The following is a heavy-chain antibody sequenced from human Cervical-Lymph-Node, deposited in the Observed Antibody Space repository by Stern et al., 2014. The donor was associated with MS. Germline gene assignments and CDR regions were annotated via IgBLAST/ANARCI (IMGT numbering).Heavy chain of an antibody. CDR2: ISTYNGNT. CDR1: GYTFTNYG. V-gene: IGHV1-18*04. Sequence: QVQLVQSGAEVKKPGASVKVSCKASGYTFTNYGISWVRQAPGQGLPWMGWISTYNGNTNYEQKIQGRVTMTTDTSTSTAYMELRSLRSDDAAVYYCARSPENDFWSGYSDYWGQGTLVTVSS. D-gene: IGHD3-3*01. J-gene: IGHJ4*02. CDR3: ARSPENDFWSGYSDY.